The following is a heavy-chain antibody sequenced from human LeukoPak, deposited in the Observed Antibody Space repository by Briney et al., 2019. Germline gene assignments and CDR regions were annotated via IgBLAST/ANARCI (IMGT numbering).Heavy chain of an antibody. J-gene: IGHJ4*02. CDR3: SRQVVGNDY. Sequence: SETLSLTCAVYGESSFSSYYWSWIRQTPGGALEWIGEINHSGYTNYNPSLKSRVTLSIDTSKNQFSLRLNSVTAADTAVYYCSRQVVGNDYWGQGTPVTVSS. CDR1: GESSFSSYY. V-gene: IGHV4-34*01. D-gene: IGHD3-22*01. CDR2: INHSGYT.